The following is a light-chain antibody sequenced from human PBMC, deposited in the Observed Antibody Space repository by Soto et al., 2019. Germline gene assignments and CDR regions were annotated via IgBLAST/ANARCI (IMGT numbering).Light chain of an antibody. Sequence: IGLPQYTGTLSLSPGERATLSCRASQSVSSSYLAWYQQKLGQAPRLLIYGASRRATGFPARFSGSGSGTDFTLTISSLQSEDSAVYYCPQDNNWPWPSGQGTKVDIK. V-gene: IGKV3-15*01. J-gene: IGKJ1*01. CDR1: QSVSSSY. CDR2: GAS. CDR3: PQDNNWPWP.